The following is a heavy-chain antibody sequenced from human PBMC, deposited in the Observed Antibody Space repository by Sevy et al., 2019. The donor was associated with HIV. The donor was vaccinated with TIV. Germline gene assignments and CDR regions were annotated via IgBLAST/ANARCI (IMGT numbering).Heavy chain of an antibody. Sequence: GGSLRLSCAISRFTVNDKYIIWVRQAPGKGLEWVSVICSSGSTYYADSAKGRFTISRDNSKNTVDLQMNSVRAEDTAVYYCVSLFLSYRSGWSYFDYWGHGTLVTVSS. CDR2: ICSSGST. CDR3: VSLFLSYRSGWSYFDY. CDR1: RFTVNDKY. D-gene: IGHD6-19*01. J-gene: IGHJ4*01. V-gene: IGHV3-66*02.